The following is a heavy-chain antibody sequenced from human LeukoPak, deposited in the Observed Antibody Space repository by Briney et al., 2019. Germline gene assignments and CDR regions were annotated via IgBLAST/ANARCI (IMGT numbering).Heavy chain of an antibody. CDR1: GFTFSSYG. CDR2: IIGSGGST. D-gene: IGHD3-16*02. CDR3: AKARGRIGELSLYFDY. J-gene: IGHJ4*02. Sequence: GGSLRLSCAASGFTFSSYGMSWVRQAPGKGLEWVSTIIGSGGSTYYADSVKGRFTISRDNSKNTLYLQMNSLRAEDTAVYYCAKARGRIGELSLYFDYWGQGTLVTVSS. V-gene: IGHV3-23*01.